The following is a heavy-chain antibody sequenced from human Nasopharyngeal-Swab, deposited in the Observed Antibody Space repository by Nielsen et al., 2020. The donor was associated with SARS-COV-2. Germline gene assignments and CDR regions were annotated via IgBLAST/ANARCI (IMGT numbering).Heavy chain of an antibody. Sequence: SETLSLTCTVSGGSISSSSYYWGWIRQPPGKGLEWIGSIYYSGSTYYNPSLKSRVTISVDTSKNQFSLNLSSVTAADTAVYYCARDSGDSGTSFDPWGQGTLVTVSS. CDR2: IYYSGST. V-gene: IGHV4-39*07. CDR1: GGSISSSSYY. D-gene: IGHD3-10*01. CDR3: ARDSGDSGTSFDP. J-gene: IGHJ5*02.